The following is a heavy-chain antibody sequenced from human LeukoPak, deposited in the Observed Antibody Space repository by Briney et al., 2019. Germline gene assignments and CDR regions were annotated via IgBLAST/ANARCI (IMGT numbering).Heavy chain of an antibody. CDR3: ARRQGTTLNFDY. J-gene: IGHJ4*02. V-gene: IGHV1-18*01. D-gene: IGHD1-1*01. CDR1: GYTFTSYG. Sequence: GASVKVSCKASGYTFTSYGISWVRQAPGQGLEWMGCISAYNVNTNDAQKLQGRVTMTTDTSTTTAYMELRSLRSDDTAVYYCARRQGTTLNFDYWGQGTLVTVSS. CDR2: ISAYNVNT.